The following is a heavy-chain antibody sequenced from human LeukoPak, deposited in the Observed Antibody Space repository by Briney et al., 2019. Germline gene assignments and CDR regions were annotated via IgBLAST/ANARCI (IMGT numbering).Heavy chain of an antibody. Sequence: PGGSLRLSCAASGFTFSRFWMHWVRRAPGKGLVWVSRINEDGSITDYADSVKGRFTISRDNSKNTLYLQMNSLRAEDTAVYYCAKQNTYSGYDFGWFDSWGQGTLVTVSS. V-gene: IGHV3-74*01. CDR3: AKQNTYSGYDFGWFDS. CDR2: INEDGSIT. D-gene: IGHD5-12*01. CDR1: GFTFSRFW. J-gene: IGHJ5*01.